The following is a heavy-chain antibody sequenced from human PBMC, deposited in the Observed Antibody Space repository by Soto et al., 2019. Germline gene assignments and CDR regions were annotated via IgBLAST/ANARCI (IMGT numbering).Heavy chain of an antibody. CDR1: GYTFTSYD. Sequence: ASVKVSCKASGYTFTSYDINWVREATGQGREWMGWMNPNSGNTGYAQKFQGRVTMTRNTSISTAYMELSSLRSADTAMYYCARGGPDSRYWGQGTRATVS. CDR3: ARGGPDSRY. CDR2: MNPNSGNT. V-gene: IGHV1-8*01. D-gene: IGHD3-3*01. J-gene: IGHJ4*02.